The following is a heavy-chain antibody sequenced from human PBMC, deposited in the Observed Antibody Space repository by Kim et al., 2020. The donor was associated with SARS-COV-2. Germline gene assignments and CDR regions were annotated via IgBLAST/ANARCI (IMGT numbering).Heavy chain of an antibody. V-gene: IGHV1-3*01. J-gene: IGHJ4*02. Sequence: ASVKVSCKTTGHFFTRDSIHWVRQAPGQGLEWMGGIDCGNGNTIYSQKFHGRVIFTTDTSASTPYMELSFLRSEDSAVYYCLGGFYFDYWGQGTLVTVSS. CDR2: IDCGNGNT. D-gene: IGHD3-16*01. CDR1: GHFFTRDS. CDR3: LGGFYFDY.